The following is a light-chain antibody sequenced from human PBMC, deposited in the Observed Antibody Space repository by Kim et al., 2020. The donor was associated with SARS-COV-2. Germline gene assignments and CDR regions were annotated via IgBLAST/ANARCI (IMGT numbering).Light chain of an antibody. Sequence: QRVTISWSGSSFNIGSNTVNWYQPFPGTAPQLLIDTDDRRPSGVSDRVSCSKSGTSASLAITALRSEDEADYYCATWDDSLDVWMFGGGTQLTVL. J-gene: IGLJ3*02. CDR2: TDD. V-gene: IGLV1-44*01. CDR1: SFNIGSNT. CDR3: ATWDDSLDVWM.